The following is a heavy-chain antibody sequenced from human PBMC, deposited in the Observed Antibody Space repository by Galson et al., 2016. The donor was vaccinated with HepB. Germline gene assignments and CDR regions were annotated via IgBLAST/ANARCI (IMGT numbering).Heavy chain of an antibody. CDR1: GFTFSSYS. CDR2: ISYDGSNK. CDR3: AKDRTPFAFLWFGELDY. J-gene: IGHJ4*02. Sequence: SLRLSCAASGFTFSSYSLHWVRQAPGKGLEWVAVISYDGSNKFYADSVKGRFTISRDNSKNTLYLQMNSLRAEDTAVYYCAKDRTPFAFLWFGELDYWGQGTLVTVSS. V-gene: IGHV3-30*18. D-gene: IGHD3-10*01.